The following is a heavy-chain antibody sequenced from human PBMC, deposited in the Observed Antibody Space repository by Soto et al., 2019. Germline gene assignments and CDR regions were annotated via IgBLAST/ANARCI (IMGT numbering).Heavy chain of an antibody. CDR3: AMGEEPWPADY. CDR1: GYTFTSYG. CDR2: ISAYNGNT. V-gene: IGHV1-18*01. D-gene: IGHD3-16*01. J-gene: IGHJ4*02. Sequence: QVQLVPSGAEVKKPGASVKVSCKASGYTFTSYGISWVRQAPGQGLEWMGWISAYNGNTNYAQKLQGRVTMTTDTSTRTAYMELRSLRSEDTAVYYCAMGEEPWPADYWGQGTLVTDSS.